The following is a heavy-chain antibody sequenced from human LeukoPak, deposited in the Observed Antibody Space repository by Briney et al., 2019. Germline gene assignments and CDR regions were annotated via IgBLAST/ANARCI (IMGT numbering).Heavy chain of an antibody. CDR1: GFTFSIYA. Sequence: GGSLRLSCAASGFTFSIYAMSWVRQAPGKGLEWVSVISGSGGSTYYADSVKGRFTISRDNSKNTLYLQMNSLRAEDTAVYYCARRAPYYDFWSGTWKTGTEDYFDYWGQGTLVTVSS. J-gene: IGHJ4*02. CDR3: ARRAPYYDFWSGTWKTGTEDYFDY. V-gene: IGHV3-23*01. CDR2: ISGSGGST. D-gene: IGHD3-3*01.